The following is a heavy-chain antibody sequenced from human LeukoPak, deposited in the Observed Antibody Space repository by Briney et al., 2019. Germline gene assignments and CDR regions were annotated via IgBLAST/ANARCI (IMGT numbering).Heavy chain of an antibody. CDR2: INHSGST. D-gene: IGHD4-17*01. V-gene: IGHV4-34*01. CDR1: GGSISSYY. CDR3: ASGNYGDYVPGWDY. Sequence: KTSETLSLTCTVSGGSISSYYWSWIRQPPGKGLEWIGEINHSGSTNYNPSLKSRLTISVDTSKNQFSLKLSSVTAADTAVYYCASGNYGDYVPGWDYWGQGTLVTVSS. J-gene: IGHJ4*02.